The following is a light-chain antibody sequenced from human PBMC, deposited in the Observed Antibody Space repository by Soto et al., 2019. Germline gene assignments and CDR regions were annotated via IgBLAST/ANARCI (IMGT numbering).Light chain of an antibody. CDR1: QSISSW. Sequence: DIQMTQSPSTLSASVGDRLTITCRASQSISSWLAWYQQRPGKAPKLLIFDASSLESGVPSRFSGSGSGTDFTLTISSLQPEDFATYYCQQSYSTPSITFGQGTRLEIK. J-gene: IGKJ5*01. CDR3: QQSYSTPSIT. V-gene: IGKV1-5*01. CDR2: DAS.